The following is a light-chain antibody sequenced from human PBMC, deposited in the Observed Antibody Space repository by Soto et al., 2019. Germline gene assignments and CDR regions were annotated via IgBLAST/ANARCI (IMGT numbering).Light chain of an antibody. V-gene: IGKV3-20*01. CDR3: QQYDTSPPT. CDR1: QPITSRY. Sequence: IVLTQSPGTLSLSPGERATLSCRASQPITSRYLAWYQHQPGQVPRLLIYRTFARAPGIPDRFSGGGSGTDFTLTISRLEREDFAVYYCQQYDTSPPTFGQGTRLDIK. J-gene: IGKJ5*01. CDR2: RTF.